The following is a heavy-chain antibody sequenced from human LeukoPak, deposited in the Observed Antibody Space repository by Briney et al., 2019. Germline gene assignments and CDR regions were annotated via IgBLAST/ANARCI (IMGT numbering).Heavy chain of an antibody. CDR1: GGSISSYY. Sequence: SETLSLTCTVSGGSISSYYWSWIRQPPGKGLEWIGYIYYSGSTSYNPSLKSRVTISVDTSKNQFSLKLSSVTAADTAVYYCARGGSSGWYTPRADFDYWGQGTLVTVSS. CDR2: IYYSGST. D-gene: IGHD6-19*01. CDR3: ARGGSSGWYTPRADFDY. J-gene: IGHJ4*02. V-gene: IGHV4-59*01.